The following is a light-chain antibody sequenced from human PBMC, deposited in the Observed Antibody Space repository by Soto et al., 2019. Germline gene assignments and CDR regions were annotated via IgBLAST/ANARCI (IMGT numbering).Light chain of an antibody. CDR2: GAS. CDR1: QSVSSN. CDR3: HEYNTWPPLT. J-gene: IGKJ4*01. Sequence: EIVMTQSPATLSVSPGERATLSCRASQSVSSNLAWYQQKPGQAPRLLIYGASTRAAGIPARFSGSGSGTEFILTISSLQSEDFAVYYCHEYNTWPPLTFGGGTKVDIK. V-gene: IGKV3-15*01.